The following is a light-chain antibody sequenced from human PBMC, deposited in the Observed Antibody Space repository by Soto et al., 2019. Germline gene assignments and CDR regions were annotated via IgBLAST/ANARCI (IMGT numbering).Light chain of an antibody. V-gene: IGLV2-14*01. CDR1: SSDVGGYNY. Sequence: LTQPASVTGSPGQSITISCTGTSSDVGGYNYVSWYQQHPGKAPKLMIYDVSNRPSGVSNRFSGSKSGNTASLTISGLQAEDEADYYCSSYTSSSTLEVFGTGTKVTFL. J-gene: IGLJ1*01. CDR3: SSYTSSSTLEV. CDR2: DVS.